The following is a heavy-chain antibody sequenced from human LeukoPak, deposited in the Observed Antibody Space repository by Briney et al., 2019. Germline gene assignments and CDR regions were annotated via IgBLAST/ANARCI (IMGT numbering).Heavy chain of an antibody. V-gene: IGHV3-7*01. CDR3: ATFGLVAALDL. J-gene: IGHJ4*02. Sequence: GGSLRLSCAASGFSFNAYWIAWVRQAPGTGLEWVANINPAGSETFHVDPVKGRFSISRDHAKNLVYLQMNSLRAEDTAVYYCATFGLVAALDLWGQGTLVTVSS. CDR2: INPAGSET. D-gene: IGHD5-12*01. CDR1: GFSFNAYW.